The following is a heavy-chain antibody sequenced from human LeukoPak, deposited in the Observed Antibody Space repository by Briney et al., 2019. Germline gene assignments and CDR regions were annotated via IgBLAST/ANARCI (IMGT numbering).Heavy chain of an antibody. CDR2: IRYDGSNK. D-gene: IGHD2-8*01. Sequence: GGSLRLSCAASGFTFSSYGMHWVRQAPGKGLAWVAFIRYDGSNKYYVDSVKGRFTISRDNSKNTLYLQMNSLRAEDTALYYCAKDSQWAFYYMDVWGKGTTVTVSS. V-gene: IGHV3-30*02. CDR1: GFTFSSYG. CDR3: AKDSQWAFYYMDV. J-gene: IGHJ6*03.